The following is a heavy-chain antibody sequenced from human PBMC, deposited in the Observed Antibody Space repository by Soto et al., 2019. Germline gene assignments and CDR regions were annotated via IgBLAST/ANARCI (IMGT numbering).Heavy chain of an antibody. CDR2: IYHSGST. D-gene: IGHD1-20*01. CDR1: GGSISSSNW. Sequence: PSETLSLTCAVSGGSISSSNWWSWVRQPPGKGLEWIGEIYHSGSTNYNPSLKSRATISVDKSKNQFSLKLSSVTAADTAVYYCARGFIGVTGTTDYCYGMDVWGQGTTVTVSS. V-gene: IGHV4-4*02. J-gene: IGHJ6*02. CDR3: ARGFIGVTGTTDYCYGMDV.